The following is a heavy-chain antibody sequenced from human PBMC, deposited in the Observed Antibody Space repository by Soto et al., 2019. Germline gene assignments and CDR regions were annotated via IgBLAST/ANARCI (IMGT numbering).Heavy chain of an antibody. CDR1: GGSISSGDYC. CDR3: ARKAQPHTHYNYYGMAV. J-gene: IGHJ6*02. V-gene: IGHV4-30-2*01. CDR2: IYYGGST. Sequence: PSETLSLTCAVSGGSISSGDYCWNWIRQPPGKGLEWIGYIYYGGSTYYNPSLQSRVTMSVDRSRNQFSLKLNSVTAADTAVYYCARKAQPHTHYNYYGMAVGGQGTRVTVSS. D-gene: IGHD6-13*01.